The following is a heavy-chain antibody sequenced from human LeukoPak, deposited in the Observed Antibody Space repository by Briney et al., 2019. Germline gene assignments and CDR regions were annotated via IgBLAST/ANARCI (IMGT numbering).Heavy chain of an antibody. V-gene: IGHV3-15*01. CDR3: TTGRHIVVARIDY. CDR1: GFTFSSVW. Sequence: GGSLRLSCAASGFTFSSVWMSWVPQAPGKGLEWVGRIKSKTDGGTTDYAAPVKGRFSISRDDSKNTLYLQMNSLKTEDTAVYYCTTGRHIVVARIDYWGQGTLVTVSS. J-gene: IGHJ4*02. D-gene: IGHD2-21*01. CDR2: IKSKTDGGTT.